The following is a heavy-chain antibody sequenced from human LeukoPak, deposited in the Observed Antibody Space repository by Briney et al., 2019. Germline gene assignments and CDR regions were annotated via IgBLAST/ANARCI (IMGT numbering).Heavy chain of an antibody. D-gene: IGHD6-19*01. CDR2: ISAYNGNT. Sequence: GASVKVSCKASGYTFTSYGISWVRQAPGQGLEWMGWISAYNGNTNYAQKLQGRVTMTTDTSTSTAYMELRSLRSDDTAVYYCARPSEGSGWSHEVYFQHWGQGTLVTVSS. J-gene: IGHJ1*01. V-gene: IGHV1-18*01. CDR1: GYTFTSYG. CDR3: ARPSEGSGWSHEVYFQH.